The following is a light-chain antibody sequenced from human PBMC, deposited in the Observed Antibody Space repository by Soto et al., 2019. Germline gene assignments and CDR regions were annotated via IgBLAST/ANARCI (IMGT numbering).Light chain of an antibody. CDR2: DVS. V-gene: IGLV2-14*03. CDR3: SSYTASRTYV. Sequence: QSVLTQPASVSGSPGQSITISCTGTSSDVGGYNYVSWYQHHPGKAPKLMIFDVSNRPSGVSNRFSGSKSGNTASLTISGLQAEDEADYYCSSYTASRTYVFGTGTKATVL. CDR1: SSDVGGYNY. J-gene: IGLJ1*01.